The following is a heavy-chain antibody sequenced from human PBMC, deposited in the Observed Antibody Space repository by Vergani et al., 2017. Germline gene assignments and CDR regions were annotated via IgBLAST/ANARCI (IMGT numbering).Heavy chain of an antibody. CDR2: ICHTEDT. V-gene: IGHV4-4*03. CDR3: ATICYRRWGYYFDY. D-gene: IGHD2-2*02. J-gene: IGHJ4*02. Sequence: QVQLQESGPGLVKPPGTLSLTCAVSGDSISSNNCWSWVRQPPGKGLGWIGEICHTEDTKYRPSLKSRVTVSVDESRNLFSLRLNSVTAADTAVYYCATICYRRWGYYFDYWGQGILVTVSS. CDR1: GDSISSNNC.